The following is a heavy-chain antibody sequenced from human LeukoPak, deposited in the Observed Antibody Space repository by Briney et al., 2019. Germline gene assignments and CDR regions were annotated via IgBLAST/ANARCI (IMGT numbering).Heavy chain of an antibody. CDR3: ARNLLSGSSYYYYMDV. CDR1: GFTFSSYG. D-gene: IGHD5-12*01. Sequence: GGSLRLSCAASGFTFSSYGMHWVRQAPGKGLEWVAFIRYDGSNKYYADSVKGRFTISRDNSKNTLYLQMNTLRAEDTAVYYCARNLLSGSSYYYYMDVWGKGTTVTVSS. J-gene: IGHJ6*03. CDR2: IRYDGSNK. V-gene: IGHV3-30*02.